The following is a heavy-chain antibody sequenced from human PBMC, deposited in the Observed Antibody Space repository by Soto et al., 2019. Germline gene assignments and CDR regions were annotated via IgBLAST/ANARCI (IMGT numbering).Heavy chain of an antibody. D-gene: IGHD6-25*01. Sequence: EVQLVETGGGLIQPGGSLRLSCAASGFTVSTNYMAWVRQAPGKGLEWVSIIYSGGSTYYADSVKGRFTISRDKSKNTLYLQMNSLRAEDTAVYYCARRAAAGYYYGMDVWGQGTTVTVSS. CDR2: IYSGGST. V-gene: IGHV3-53*02. CDR3: ARRAAAGYYYGMDV. CDR1: GFTVSTNY. J-gene: IGHJ6*02.